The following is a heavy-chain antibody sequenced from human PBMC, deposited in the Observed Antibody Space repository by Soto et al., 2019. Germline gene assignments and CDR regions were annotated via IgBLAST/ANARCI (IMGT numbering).Heavy chain of an antibody. D-gene: IGHD2-2*01. V-gene: IGHV3-33*01. Sequence: GGSLRLSCAASGFTFSSYGMHWVRQAPGKGLGWVAVIWYDGSNKYYADSVKGRFTISRDNSKNTLYLQMNGLRAEDTAVYYCARDHCSSTSCYRDYYYYYGMDVWGQGTTVTVSS. CDR2: IWYDGSNK. J-gene: IGHJ6*02. CDR3: ARDHCSSTSCYRDYYYYYGMDV. CDR1: GFTFSSYG.